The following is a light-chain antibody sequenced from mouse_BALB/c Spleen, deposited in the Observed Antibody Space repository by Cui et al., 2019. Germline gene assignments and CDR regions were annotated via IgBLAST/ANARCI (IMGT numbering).Light chain of an antibody. CDR2: WAS. CDR1: QDVGTA. J-gene: IGKJ2*01. Sequence: DIVMTQSHKFMSTSVGDRVSITCKASQDVGTAVAWYQQKPGQSPKLLIYWASTRHTGVPDRFTGSGSGTDFTLTISNVQSEDLADYFCQQYSSYYTFGGGDQAGNKT. V-gene: IGKV6-23*01. CDR3: QQYSSYYT.